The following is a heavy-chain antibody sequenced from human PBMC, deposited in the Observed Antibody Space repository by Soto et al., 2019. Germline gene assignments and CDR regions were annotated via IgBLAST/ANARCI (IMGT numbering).Heavy chain of an antibody. D-gene: IGHD3-3*01. J-gene: IGHJ6*02. CDR1: DFTFSTCS. Sequence: AGGSLRLSCVASDFTFSTCSMNWVRQAPGKGLEWVAYISATSNHIYYADSLKGRFTISRDNAKSSLYLHMNSLRAEDTAVYFCARDSITIFGGGMDVWGQGTTVTVSS. CDR2: ISATSNHI. V-gene: IGHV3-21*01. CDR3: ARDSITIFGGGMDV.